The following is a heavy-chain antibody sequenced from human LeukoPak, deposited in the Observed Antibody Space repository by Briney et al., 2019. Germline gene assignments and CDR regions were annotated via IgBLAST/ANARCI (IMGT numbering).Heavy chain of an antibody. D-gene: IGHD2-15*01. V-gene: IGHV4-34*01. CDR3: ARGPGVVVVAATNFDYYYYGMDV. Sequence: PSETLSLTCAVYGGSFSGYYWSWIRQPPGKGLEWIGEINHSGSTNYNPSLKSRVTISVDTSRNQFSLKLSSVTAADTAVYYCARGPGVVVVAATNFDYYYYGMDVWGQGTTVTVSS. CDR1: GGSFSGYY. CDR2: INHSGST. J-gene: IGHJ6*02.